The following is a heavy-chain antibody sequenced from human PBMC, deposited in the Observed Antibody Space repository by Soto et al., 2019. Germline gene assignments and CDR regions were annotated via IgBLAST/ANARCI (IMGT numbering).Heavy chain of an antibody. Sequence: QVQLVQSGDEVKKPGASVKVSCKASGFIFVNYGIAWVRQAPGQGLEWMGWISPYTGNTHSASKVQGRLTMTTDTSTSTAYMDLGSLTSDDTAVYYCVMVDNYVTPTPQDVWGQGTTVTVSS. CDR3: VMVDNYVTPTPQDV. D-gene: IGHD3-16*01. J-gene: IGHJ6*02. V-gene: IGHV1-18*01. CDR1: GFIFVNYG. CDR2: ISPYTGNT.